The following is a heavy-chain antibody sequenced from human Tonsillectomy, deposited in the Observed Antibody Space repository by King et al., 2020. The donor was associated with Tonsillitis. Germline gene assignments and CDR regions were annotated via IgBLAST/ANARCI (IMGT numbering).Heavy chain of an antibody. CDR2: ISYDGNNK. Sequence: VRLVESGGGVVQPGRSLRLSCAVSGFTFSSYAMHWVRQAPGKGLEWVAVISYDGNNKYYADSVKGRFTISRDNSKNKLYLQMNSLRAEDTAVYYCARDGRELTGDYYFDYWGQGTLVTVSS. D-gene: IGHD7-27*01. CDR1: GFTFSSYA. CDR3: ARDGRELTGDYYFDY. V-gene: IGHV3-30-3*01. J-gene: IGHJ4*02.